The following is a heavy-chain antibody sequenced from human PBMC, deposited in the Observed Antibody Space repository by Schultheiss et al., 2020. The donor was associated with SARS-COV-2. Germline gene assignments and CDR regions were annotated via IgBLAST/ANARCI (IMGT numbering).Heavy chain of an antibody. Sequence: ASVKVSCKASGYTFTGYYMHWVRQAPGQGLEWMGWINPNSGGTNYAQKFQGRVTMTRDTSISTAYIELSSLRSEDTAVYYCATALRSGGSCYDHWGQGTLVTVSS. CDR1: GYTFTGYY. D-gene: IGHD2-15*01. J-gene: IGHJ4*02. CDR2: INPNSGGT. CDR3: ATALRSGGSCYDH. V-gene: IGHV1-2*02.